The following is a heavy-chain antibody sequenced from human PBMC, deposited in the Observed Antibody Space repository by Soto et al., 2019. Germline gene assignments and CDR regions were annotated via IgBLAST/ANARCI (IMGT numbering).Heavy chain of an antibody. Sequence: PGGSLRLSCAASGFTFSSSPMSWVRQAPGKGLEWVSAISGGGGSTYYADSVKGRVTISRDNSKNTLYLQMNSLRAEDTAVYYCAKEGAAAGNYYYMDVWGKGTTVTVSS. V-gene: IGHV3-23*01. D-gene: IGHD6-13*01. CDR1: GFTFSSSP. CDR2: ISGGGGST. J-gene: IGHJ6*03. CDR3: AKEGAAAGNYYYMDV.